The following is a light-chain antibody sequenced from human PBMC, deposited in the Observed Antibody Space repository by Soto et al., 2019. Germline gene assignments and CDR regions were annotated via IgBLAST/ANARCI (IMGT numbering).Light chain of an antibody. CDR1: SSNVGYYNY. V-gene: IGLV2-11*01. CDR2: NDS. Sequence: QSALTQPRSVSGSPGQSVTISCTGTSSNVGYYNYVSWYQQHPGKVPKLMIYNDSKRPSGVPDRFSGSKSGNTASLTISGLHAEDEADYYCCSYSGSYTEVFGTGTKLTVL. J-gene: IGLJ1*01. CDR3: CSYSGSYTEV.